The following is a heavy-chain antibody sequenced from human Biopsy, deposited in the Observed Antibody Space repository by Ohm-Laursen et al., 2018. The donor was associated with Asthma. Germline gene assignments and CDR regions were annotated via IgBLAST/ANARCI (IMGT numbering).Heavy chain of an antibody. Sequence: GTLSLTWLVSADSISSNNFYWGWIRQPPGEGLEWIATISYTGSTYYNPSLKSRVTISVDTSKNQFSLKLSSVTAADTAVYYCARHSGNYYAQLNYWGQGTLVTVSS. CDR2: ISYTGST. D-gene: IGHD1-26*01. J-gene: IGHJ4*02. CDR1: ADSISSNNFY. CDR3: ARHSGNYYAQLNY. V-gene: IGHV4-39*01.